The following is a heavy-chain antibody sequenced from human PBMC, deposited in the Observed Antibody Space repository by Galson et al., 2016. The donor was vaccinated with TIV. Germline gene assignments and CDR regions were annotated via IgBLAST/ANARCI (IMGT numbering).Heavy chain of an antibody. J-gene: IGHJ4*02. CDR3: AKEVVNSRRLDEVGAAATSFDF. CDR2: ISYDGREK. Sequence: SLRLSCAASGFTFSSYSMNWVRQAPGKGLEWVALISYDGREKYYADSLKGRVTISRDNSKKTLLLQMNSLSAEDTAVYYCAKEVVNSRRLDEVGAAATSFDFWGQGTLVTVSS. CDR1: GFTFSSYS. D-gene: IGHD2-2*01. V-gene: IGHV3-30*18.